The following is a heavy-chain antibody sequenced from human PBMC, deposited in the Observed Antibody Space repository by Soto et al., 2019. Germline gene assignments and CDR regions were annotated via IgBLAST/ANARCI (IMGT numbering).Heavy chain of an antibody. J-gene: IGHJ4*02. V-gene: IGHV3-30-3*01. D-gene: IGHD1-7*01. CDR3: ARENYGETYFDY. Sequence: QVQLVESGGGVVQPGRSLRLSCAASGFTFSSYAMHWVRQAPGKGLEWVAVISYDGSNKYYADSVKGRFTISRDNSKNTLYLKMNSLRAEDTAVYYCARENYGETYFDYWGQGTLVTVSS. CDR1: GFTFSSYA. CDR2: ISYDGSNK.